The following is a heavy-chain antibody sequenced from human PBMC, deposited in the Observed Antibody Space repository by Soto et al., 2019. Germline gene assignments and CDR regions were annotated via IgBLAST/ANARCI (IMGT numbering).Heavy chain of an antibody. V-gene: IGHV1-69*05. Sequence: AASVKVSCKASGGTFSSYAISWVRQAPGQGLEWMGGIIPIFGTANYAQKFQGRVTITRDTSASTAYMELSSLRSEDTAVYYCARVSYHGDYDPYWYFDLWGRGTLVTVSS. CDR1: GGTFSSYA. J-gene: IGHJ2*01. CDR2: IIPIFGTA. D-gene: IGHD4-17*01. CDR3: ARVSYHGDYDPYWYFDL.